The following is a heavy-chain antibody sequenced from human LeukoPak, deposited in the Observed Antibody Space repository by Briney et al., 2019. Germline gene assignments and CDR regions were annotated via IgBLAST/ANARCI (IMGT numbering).Heavy chain of an antibody. CDR3: AKDYYYYYYGMDV. CDR2: IRQDGSEN. J-gene: IGHJ6*02. CDR1: GFTFSSYW. Sequence: PGGSLRLSCAASGFTFSSYWMSWVRQAPGKGLEWVATIRQDGSENHCVDSVKGRFTVSRDNAKNSLYLQMNSLRAEDTALYYCAKDYYYYYYGMDVWGQGTTVTVSS. V-gene: IGHV3-7*03.